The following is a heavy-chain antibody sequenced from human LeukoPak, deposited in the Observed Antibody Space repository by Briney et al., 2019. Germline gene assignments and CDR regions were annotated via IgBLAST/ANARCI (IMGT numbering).Heavy chain of an antibody. CDR3: ATYSSSSDY. D-gene: IGHD6-13*01. CDR1: GGSISSYY. V-gene: IGHV4-59*08. Sequence: PSETLSLTCTVSGGSISSYYWSWIRQPPGKGLEWIGYIYYSGSTNYNPSLKSRVTISVDTSKNQFSLKLSSVTAADTAVYYCATYSSSSDYWGQGTLVTVSS. J-gene: IGHJ4*02. CDR2: IYYSGST.